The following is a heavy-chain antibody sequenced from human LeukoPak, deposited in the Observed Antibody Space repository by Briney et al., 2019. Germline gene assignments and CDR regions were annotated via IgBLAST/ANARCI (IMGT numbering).Heavy chain of an antibody. CDR1: GFPFIEYS. CDR2: ICIDSGKT. CDR3: ARDHNYAFDN. J-gene: IGHJ4*02. D-gene: IGHD1-1*01. Sequence: GGSLRLSCTASGFPFIEYSMNWVRQAPGKGLEWISYICIDSGKTKKADSARGRFTFSADKAKTSLYLQMNSLRVAGTAVYYCARDHNYAFDNWGQGTLVSVAS. V-gene: IGHV3-48*01.